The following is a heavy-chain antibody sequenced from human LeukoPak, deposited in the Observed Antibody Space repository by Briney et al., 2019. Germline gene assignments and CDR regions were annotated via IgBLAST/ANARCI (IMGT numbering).Heavy chain of an antibody. D-gene: IGHD6-6*01. J-gene: IGHJ4*02. CDR1: GYTFTSYY. V-gene: IGHV1-46*01. CDR2: INPSGGST. CDR3: ARGGEYSSSSEVEGVY. Sequence: GASVKVSCKASGYTFTSYYMHWVRQAPGQGLEWMGIINPSGGSTSYAQKFQGRVTMTRDMSTSTVYMELSSLRSEDTAVYYCARGGEYSSSSEVEGVYWGQGTLVTVSS.